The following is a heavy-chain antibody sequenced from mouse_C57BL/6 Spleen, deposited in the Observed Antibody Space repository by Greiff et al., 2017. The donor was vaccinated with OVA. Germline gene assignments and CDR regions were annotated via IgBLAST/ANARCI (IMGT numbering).Heavy chain of an antibody. J-gene: IGHJ3*01. CDR2: ICSGGRT. V-gene: IGHV2-2*01. D-gene: IGHD1-1*01. CDR3: ARSRGLITTVAY. CDR1: GFSLTSYG. Sequence: VQLQQSGPGLVQPSQSLSITCTVSGFSLTSYGVHWVRQSPGKGLEWLGGICSGGRTDYNAAFISSLSISKDNSKSQVFFKMNSLQADDTAIYYCARSRGLITTVAYWGQGALVTVSA.